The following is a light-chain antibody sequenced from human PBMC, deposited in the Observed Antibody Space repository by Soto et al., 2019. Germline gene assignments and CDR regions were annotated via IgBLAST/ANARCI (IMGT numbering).Light chain of an antibody. J-gene: IGKJ1*01. CDR2: AAS. Sequence: AIRMTQSPSSLSASTGDRVTITCRASQGISSYLAWYQQKPGKAPKLLIYAASTLQSGVPSRFSGSGSGTDFTLTISCLQPEDFATYYCQQYYSYPVTFGQGTKVEIK. CDR3: QQYYSYPVT. V-gene: IGKV1-8*01. CDR1: QGISSY.